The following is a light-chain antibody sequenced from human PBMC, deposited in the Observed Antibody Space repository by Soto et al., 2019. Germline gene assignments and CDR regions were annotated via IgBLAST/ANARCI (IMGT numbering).Light chain of an antibody. CDR2: AAS. Sequence: SQMGQSRSSLAASVGDRVTITCRASQSISSYLNWYQQKPGKAPKLLIYAASSLQSGVPSRFSGSGSGTDFTLTISSLQPEDFATYYCQQSYSTPITFGQGTRLEIK. CDR3: QQSYSTPIT. CDR1: QSISSY. V-gene: IGKV1-39*01. J-gene: IGKJ5*01.